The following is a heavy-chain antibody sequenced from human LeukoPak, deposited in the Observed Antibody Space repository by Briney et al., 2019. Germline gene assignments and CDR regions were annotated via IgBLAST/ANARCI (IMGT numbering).Heavy chain of an antibody. J-gene: IGHJ3*02. CDR3: ARGDGDGPARRAFDI. CDR2: INPTSGDT. V-gene: IGHV1-2*02. Sequence: ASVKVSCKASGYTFTGYYMHWVRQAPGQGLEWMGWINPTSGDTNYVQKFQGRVIMTRDTSISTAYMELSRVTSDDTAVYYCARGDGDGPARRAFDIWGQGTMVTVPS. D-gene: IGHD7-27*01. CDR1: GYTFTGYY.